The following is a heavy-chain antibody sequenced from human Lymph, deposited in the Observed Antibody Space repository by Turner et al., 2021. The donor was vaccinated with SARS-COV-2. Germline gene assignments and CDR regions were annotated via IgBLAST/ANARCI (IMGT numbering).Heavy chain of an antibody. CDR1: GFTFSTYA. V-gene: IGHV3-30*04. J-gene: IGHJ6*02. CDR3: ARYASGGYFYYGMDV. D-gene: IGHD3-10*01. CDR2: ISYDGSNK. Sequence: QVQLVESGGGVVQPGRSLRLCRAAPGFTFSTYAIYGVRQAPGKGLEWVAVISYDGSNKYYADSVKGRFTISRDNSKNTLYLQMNSLRAEDTAVYYCARYASGGYFYYGMDVWGQGTTVTVSS.